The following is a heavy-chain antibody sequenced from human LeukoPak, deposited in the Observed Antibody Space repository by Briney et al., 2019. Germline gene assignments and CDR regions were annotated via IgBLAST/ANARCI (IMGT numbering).Heavy chain of an antibody. CDR1: GFTFSTYW. J-gene: IGHJ4*02. Sequence: PGGSLRLSCAASGFTFSTYWMHWVRQVPGKGLVWVSRISSDGANANYADSVKGRFTISRDNSKNTLYLQMNSLRAEDTAVYYCAKDLGELLWFGEDFDYWGQGTLVTVSS. CDR2: ISSDGANA. V-gene: IGHV3-74*01. CDR3: AKDLGELLWFGEDFDY. D-gene: IGHD3-10*01.